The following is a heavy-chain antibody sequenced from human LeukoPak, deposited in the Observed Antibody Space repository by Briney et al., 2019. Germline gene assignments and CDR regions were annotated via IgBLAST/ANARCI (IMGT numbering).Heavy chain of an antibody. D-gene: IGHD1-7*01. CDR3: AREDRITGTPDY. V-gene: IGHV1-69*01. Sequence: GSSVKVCCKASGGTFSSYAISWVRQAPGQGLEWMGGIIPIFGTANYAQKFQGRVTITADESTSTAYMELSSLRSEDTAVYYCAREDRITGTPDYWGQGTLVTVSS. CDR2: IIPIFGTA. J-gene: IGHJ4*02. CDR1: GGTFSSYA.